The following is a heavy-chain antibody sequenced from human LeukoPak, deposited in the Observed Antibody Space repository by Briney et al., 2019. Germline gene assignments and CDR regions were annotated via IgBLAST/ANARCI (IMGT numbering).Heavy chain of an antibody. Sequence: PSETLSLTCTVSGGSISSYYWSWIRQPPGKGLEWIGYIYYSGSTNYNPSLKSRVTISVDTSKNQFSLKLSSVTAADTANYFCARAGIPWNPADCWGQGALVIVSS. CDR2: IYYSGST. CDR3: ARAGIPWNPADC. CDR1: GGSISSYY. J-gene: IGHJ4*02. V-gene: IGHV4-59*12. D-gene: IGHD1-14*01.